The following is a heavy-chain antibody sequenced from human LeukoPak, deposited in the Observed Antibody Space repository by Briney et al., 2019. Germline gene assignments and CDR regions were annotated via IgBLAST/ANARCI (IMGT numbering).Heavy chain of an antibody. J-gene: IGHJ4*02. CDR2: IYHSGST. CDR3: ARAVAGTTREYYFDY. V-gene: IGHV4-30-2*01. Sequence: SETLSLTCTVSGGSISSGGYYWSWIRQPPGKGLEWIGYIYHSGSTYYNPSLKSRVTISVDRSKNQFSLKLSSVTAADTAVYYCARAVAGTTREYYFDYWGQGTLVTVSS. CDR1: GGSISSGGYY. D-gene: IGHD6-19*01.